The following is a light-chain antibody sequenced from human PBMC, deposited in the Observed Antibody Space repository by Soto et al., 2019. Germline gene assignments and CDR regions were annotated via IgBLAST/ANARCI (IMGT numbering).Light chain of an antibody. CDR2: HAS. CDR1: QDIDKF. J-gene: IGKJ5*01. Sequence: DIHLTQSPSSLSASVGDSFTITCQASQDIDKFLNWYQQRPGKAPKLLIDHASNLATGVPPRFSGGGSGTDFTFTISSLQPEDVETYYCQQYDDLPITFGQGTRLEIK. CDR3: QQYDDLPIT. V-gene: IGKV1-33*01.